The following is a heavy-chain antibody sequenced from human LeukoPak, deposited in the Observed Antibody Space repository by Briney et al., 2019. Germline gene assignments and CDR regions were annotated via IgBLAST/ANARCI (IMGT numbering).Heavy chain of an antibody. CDR2: ISDSGVTT. CDR1: GLTFSTYG. CDR3: AKDRFRQSGSFFDY. J-gene: IGHJ4*02. V-gene: IGHV3-23*01. Sequence: GGSLRLSCAASGLTFSTYGMSWVRQAPGKGLERVSGISDSGVTTYYAASVKGRFTISRDNSKNTLYLQMNSLGAEDTAVYYCAKDRFRQSGSFFDYWGQGTLVTVSS. D-gene: IGHD1-26*01.